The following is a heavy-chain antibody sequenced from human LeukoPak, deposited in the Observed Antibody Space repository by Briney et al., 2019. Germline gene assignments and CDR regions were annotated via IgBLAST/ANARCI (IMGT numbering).Heavy chain of an antibody. V-gene: IGHV1-69*05. CDR1: GGTFSSYA. Sequence: SVKVSCKASGGTFSSYAISWVRQAPGQGLEWMGGIIPIFGTANYAQKFQGRVTITTDESTSTAYMELSSLRSEDTAVYYCASGVVLEWFHSDAFDIWGQGTMVTVSS. J-gene: IGHJ3*02. D-gene: IGHD3-3*01. CDR3: ASGVVLEWFHSDAFDI. CDR2: IIPIFGTA.